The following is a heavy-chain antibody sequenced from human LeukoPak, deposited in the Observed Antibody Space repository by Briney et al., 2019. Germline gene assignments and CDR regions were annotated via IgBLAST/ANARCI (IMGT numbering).Heavy chain of an antibody. Sequence: SETLSLXCTVSGGSISNSGFYWGWSRQTPGKGLEWIGSVYYSGTTYYHPSLESRATVSVDTSKNQFSLKLSSVTAADTAVYYCTKDFGNHRTDCWGQGTLVTVSS. CDR2: VYYSGTT. V-gene: IGHV4-39*02. D-gene: IGHD1-14*01. CDR1: GGSISNSGFY. CDR3: TKDFGNHRTDC. J-gene: IGHJ4*02.